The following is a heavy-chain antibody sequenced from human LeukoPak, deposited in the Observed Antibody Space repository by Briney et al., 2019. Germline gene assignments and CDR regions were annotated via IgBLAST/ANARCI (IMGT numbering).Heavy chain of an antibody. CDR2: IRYDGSNK. Sequence: GGSLRLSCAASGFTFSSYGMHWVRQAPGKGLEWVAVIRYDGSNKYYADSVKGRFTISRDNSKNTLYLQMNSLRAEDTAVYYCAREGAAAGTFWFDPWGQGTLVTVSS. CDR3: AREGAAAGTFWFDP. V-gene: IGHV3-33*01. J-gene: IGHJ5*02. CDR1: GFTFSSYG. D-gene: IGHD6-13*01.